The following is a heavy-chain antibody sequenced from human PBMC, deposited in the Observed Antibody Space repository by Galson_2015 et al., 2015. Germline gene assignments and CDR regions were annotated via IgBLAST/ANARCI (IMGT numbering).Heavy chain of an antibody. D-gene: IGHD3-10*02. CDR1: GFTFSSYD. V-gene: IGHV3-13*01. J-gene: IGHJ3*02. Sequence: SLRLSCAASGFTFSSYDMHWVRQATGKGLEWVSAIGTAGDTYYPGSVKGRFTISRENAKNSLYLQMNSLRAGDTAVYYCARGLMTTFGYVGAFDIWGQGTRVTVSS. CDR2: IGTAGDT. CDR3: ARGLMTTFGYVGAFDI.